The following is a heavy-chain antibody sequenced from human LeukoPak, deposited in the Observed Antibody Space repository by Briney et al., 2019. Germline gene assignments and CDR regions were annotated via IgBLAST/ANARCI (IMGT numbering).Heavy chain of an antibody. CDR1: GFTFSSYA. Sequence: PGGSLRLSCAASGFTFSSYAMHWVRQAPGQGLEYVSAISSNGVTTHYTNSVKGRFTISRDNSKNTVYLQMGSLSTEDTAVYYCARDTNREQDIWGQGTTVTVSS. CDR3: ARDTNREQDI. J-gene: IGHJ6*02. V-gene: IGHV3-64*01. D-gene: IGHD3-3*01. CDR2: ISSNGVTT.